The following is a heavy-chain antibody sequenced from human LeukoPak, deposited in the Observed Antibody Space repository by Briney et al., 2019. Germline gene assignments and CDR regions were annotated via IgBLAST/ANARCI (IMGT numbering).Heavy chain of an antibody. CDR3: ARDRGNYCGGDCYSNY. D-gene: IGHD2-21*01. Sequence: KPGGSLRLSCAASGFTFSSYSMNWVRQAPGKGREWVSSISSSSSYIYYADSVKGRFTISRDNAKNVLYLQMNSLRAEDTAVYYCARDRGNYCGGDCYSNYWGQGTLVTVSS. V-gene: IGHV3-21*01. J-gene: IGHJ4*02. CDR2: ISSSSSYI. CDR1: GFTFSSYS.